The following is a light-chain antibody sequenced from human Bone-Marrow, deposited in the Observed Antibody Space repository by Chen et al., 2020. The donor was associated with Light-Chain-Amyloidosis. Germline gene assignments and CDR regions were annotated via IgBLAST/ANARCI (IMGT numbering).Light chain of an antibody. CDR3: QQYYSTPPTYT. J-gene: IGKJ2*01. CDR1: QSVLYSSNNKNY. V-gene: IGKV4-1*01. Sequence: DIVMTQSPDSLAVSLGERATINCKSSQSVLYSSNNKNYLAWYQQKPGQPPKLLIYWASTRESGVPDRFSGSGSGPDFTLTISSLQSEDVAVYYCQQYYSTPPTYTFGQGTKLEIK. CDR2: WAS.